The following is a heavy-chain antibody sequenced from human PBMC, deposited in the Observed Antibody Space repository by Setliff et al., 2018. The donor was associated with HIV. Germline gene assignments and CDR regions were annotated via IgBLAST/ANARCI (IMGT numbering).Heavy chain of an antibody. D-gene: IGHD3-10*01. CDR3: ARDRDESGGYHPLFDT. J-gene: IGHJ5*02. Sequence: GGSLRLSCTASGFMFNKNYMSWVRQAPGKGLEWVANINEDGSEKYYVDSVKGRFTISRDNAENSLSLQMNSLRADDTAVYYCARDRDESGGYHPLFDTWGQGKLVTVSS. V-gene: IGHV3-7*03. CDR2: INEDGSEK. CDR1: GFMFNKNY.